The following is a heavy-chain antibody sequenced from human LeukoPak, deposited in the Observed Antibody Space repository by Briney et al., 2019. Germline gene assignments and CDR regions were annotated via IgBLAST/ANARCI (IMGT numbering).Heavy chain of an antibody. CDR3: ASSWYFGY. J-gene: IGHJ4*02. Sequence: GGSLRLSCAASGFTLSSYWMSWVRHAPGKGLEWVDNIKQDGSETYYVDSVKGRFTISRDNAKNSLYLQMNSLRAEDTAVYYCASSWYFGYWGQGTLVTVSS. CDR1: GFTLSSYW. V-gene: IGHV3-7*01. D-gene: IGHD2-15*01. CDR2: IKQDGSET.